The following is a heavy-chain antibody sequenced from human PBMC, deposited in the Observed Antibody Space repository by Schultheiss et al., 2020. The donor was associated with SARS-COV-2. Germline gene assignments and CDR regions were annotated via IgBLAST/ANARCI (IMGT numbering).Heavy chain of an antibody. CDR1: GFTFSSYS. V-gene: IGHV3-23*01. CDR3: AKDGYSSGWNDY. CDR2: ISGSGGST. J-gene: IGHJ4*02. Sequence: GGSLRLSCAASGFTFSSYSMNWVRQAPGKGLEWVSAISGSGGSTYYADSVKGRFTISRDNSKNTLYLQMNSLRAEDTAVYYCAKDGYSSGWNDYWGQGTLVTVSS. D-gene: IGHD6-19*01.